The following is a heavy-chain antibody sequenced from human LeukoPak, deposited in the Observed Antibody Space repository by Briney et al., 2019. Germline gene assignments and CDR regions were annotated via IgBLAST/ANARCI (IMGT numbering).Heavy chain of an antibody. Sequence: SETLSLTCAVYGGSFSGYYWSWIRQPPGKGLEWIGEINHSGSTNYNPSLKSRVTISVDTSKNQFSLKLSSVTAADTAVYYCARGLWYYYDSSGSYYFDYWGQGTLVTVSS. CDR1: GGSFSGYY. CDR2: INHSGST. J-gene: IGHJ4*02. CDR3: ARGLWYYYDSSGSYYFDY. D-gene: IGHD3-22*01. V-gene: IGHV4-34*01.